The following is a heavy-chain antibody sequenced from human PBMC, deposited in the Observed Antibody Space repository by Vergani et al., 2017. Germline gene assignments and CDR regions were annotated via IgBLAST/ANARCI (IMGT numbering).Heavy chain of an antibody. V-gene: IGHV3-33*06. CDR3: TKAGQYDSDNFHDS. Sequence: QVQLVESGGGVVQPGRSLRLSCAASGFTFSSYGMHWVRQAPGKGLEWVAVIWYDGSNKYYADSVKGRFTISRDNSKNSLYLEMNSLRVEDTAVYYCTKAGQYDSDNFHDSWGQGALVTVAS. CDR2: IWYDGSNK. J-gene: IGHJ1*01. D-gene: IGHD3-22*01. CDR1: GFTFSSYG.